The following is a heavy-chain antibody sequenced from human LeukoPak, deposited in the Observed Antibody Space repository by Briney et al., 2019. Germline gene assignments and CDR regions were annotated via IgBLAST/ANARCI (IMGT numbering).Heavy chain of an antibody. V-gene: IGHV3-30*11. CDR2: ISNVVRDK. CDR3: ARRWYFDL. CDR1: GFTPTTLA. J-gene: IGHJ2*01. Sequence: RSPRPSCAPSGFTPTTLAIRWVRQAPGKGRGWVAVISNVVRDKYYADSVKGRFTISRDNSKSTPYLQMSSPRTQHPAMSYCARRWYFDLWGRGTRVTVSS.